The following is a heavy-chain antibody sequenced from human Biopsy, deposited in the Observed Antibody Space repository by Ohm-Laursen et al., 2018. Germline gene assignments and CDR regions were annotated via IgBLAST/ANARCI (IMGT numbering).Heavy chain of an antibody. CDR3: ARGKYKDFSTGLPRPYHYTLDF. CDR1: GIIFSDYY. D-gene: IGHD3-22*01. J-gene: IGHJ6*02. Sequence: GSLRLSCAASGIIFSDYYMSWIRQAPGKGLEWIAYISARDGVVYYADSVKGRFTISRDNTNNSLYLQMTSLRPEDTAVFYCARGKYKDFSTGLPRPYHYTLDFWGPGTTVTVSS. CDR2: ISARDGVV. V-gene: IGHV3-11*01.